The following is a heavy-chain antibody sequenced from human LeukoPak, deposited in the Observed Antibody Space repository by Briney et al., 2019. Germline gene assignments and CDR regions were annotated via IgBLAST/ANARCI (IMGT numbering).Heavy chain of an antibody. CDR3: ARVLVSGGNSRSFVY. D-gene: IGHD4-23*01. Sequence: PGESLKISCKGSGYSFTSYWIGWVRQMPGKGLEWMGIIYPGDSDTRYSPSFQGQVTISADKSISTAYLQWSSLKASDTAMYYCARVLVSGGNSRSFVYWGQGTLVTVSS. V-gene: IGHV5-51*01. CDR2: IYPGDSDT. CDR1: GYSFTSYW. J-gene: IGHJ4*02.